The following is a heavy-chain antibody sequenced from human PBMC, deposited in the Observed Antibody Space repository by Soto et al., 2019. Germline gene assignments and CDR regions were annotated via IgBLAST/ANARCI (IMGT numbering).Heavy chain of an antibody. CDR2: INTGNGNT. J-gene: IGHJ6*02. V-gene: IGHV1-3*04. CDR1: GYTFTSYA. CDR3: ARGDVYDDYYYYYYGMDV. D-gene: IGHD4-17*01. Sequence: ASVKVSCTASGYTFTSYAMHWVRQAPGQRLEWMGWINTGNGNTKYSQKLQGRVTITADESTSTAYMELSSLRSEDTAVYYCARGDVYDDYYYYYYGMDVWGQGTTVTVSS.